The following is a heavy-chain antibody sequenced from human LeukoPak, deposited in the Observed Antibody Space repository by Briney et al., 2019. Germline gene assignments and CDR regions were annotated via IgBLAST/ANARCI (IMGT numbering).Heavy chain of an antibody. J-gene: IGHJ3*02. Sequence: GGSLRLSCAASGFTFSSYGMHWVRQAPGKGLEWVGVRSYDGSKKYYADSVKGRFTISRDNSKNTLYLQMNSLRAEDTAVYYWAKDLNTAMVPLDAFDIWGQGTMVTVSS. CDR1: GFTFSSYG. CDR2: RSYDGSKK. V-gene: IGHV3-30*18. CDR3: AKDLNTAMVPLDAFDI. D-gene: IGHD5-18*01.